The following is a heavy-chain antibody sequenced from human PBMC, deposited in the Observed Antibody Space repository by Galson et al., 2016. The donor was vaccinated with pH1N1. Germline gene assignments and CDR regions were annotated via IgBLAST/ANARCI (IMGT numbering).Heavy chain of an antibody. Sequence: CAISGDSVSSTNCAWDWIRQSPSRGLEWLGRTYYRSKWYNDYAVSVQSRITINPDTSKNQLSLHLNSVTPEDTAGYYCARDRGSTLFHNYGMDVWGQGTTVIVSS. CDR1: GDSVSSTNCA. V-gene: IGHV6-1*01. J-gene: IGHJ6*02. CDR3: ARDRGSTLFHNYGMDV. D-gene: IGHD3-10*01. CDR2: TYYRSKWYN.